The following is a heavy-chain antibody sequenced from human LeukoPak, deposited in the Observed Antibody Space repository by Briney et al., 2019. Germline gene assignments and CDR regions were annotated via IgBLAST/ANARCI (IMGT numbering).Heavy chain of an antibody. Sequence: GESLKIPCKGSGYRFNAYWIAWVRLMPGKGLEWMGIIYPDDSDTRYSPSFQGQVSILADKSVRTAYLQWSSLKASDTAMYYCARPNITSYYDSRGYDAFDVWGQGTIVTAPS. D-gene: IGHD3-22*01. J-gene: IGHJ3*01. CDR2: IYPDDSDT. CDR3: ARPNITSYYDSRGYDAFDV. CDR1: GYRFNAYW. V-gene: IGHV5-51*01.